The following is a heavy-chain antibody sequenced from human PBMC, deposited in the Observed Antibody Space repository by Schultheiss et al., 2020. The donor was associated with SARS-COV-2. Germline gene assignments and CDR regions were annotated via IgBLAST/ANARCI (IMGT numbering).Heavy chain of an antibody. D-gene: IGHD2-15*01. CDR1: GGSISSYY. V-gene: IGHV4-4*07. J-gene: IGHJ6*03. CDR2: IYTSGST. Sequence: SETLSLTCTVSGGSISSYYWSWIRQPAGKGLEWIGRIYTSGSTNYNPSLKSRVTISVDTSKNQFSLKLSSVTAADTAVYYCARHGGLVVVAAYYMDVWGKGTTVTVSS. CDR3: ARHGGLVVVAAYYMDV.